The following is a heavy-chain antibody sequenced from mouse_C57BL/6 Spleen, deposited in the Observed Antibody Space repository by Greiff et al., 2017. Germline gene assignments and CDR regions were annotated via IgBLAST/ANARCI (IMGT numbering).Heavy chain of an antibody. D-gene: IGHD2-3*01. CDR3: AREGDDGYYGY. Sequence: QVQLQQPGAELVKPGASVKLSCKASGYTFTSYWMHWVKQRPGQGLEWIGMIHPNSGSTNYNEKFKSKATLTVDKSSSTAYMQLSSLTSEDSAVYYCAREGDDGYYGYWGQGTTLTVSS. CDR1: GYTFTSYW. V-gene: IGHV1-64*01. CDR2: IHPNSGST. J-gene: IGHJ2*01.